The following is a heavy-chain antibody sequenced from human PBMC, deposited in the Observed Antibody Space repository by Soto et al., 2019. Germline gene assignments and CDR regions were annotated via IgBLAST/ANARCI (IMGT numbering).Heavy chain of an antibody. Sequence: VRLSCAASGFTFSSYAMSWVRQAPGKGLEWVPTISGSGGGTYYADSMKGRFTISRDNSKNTLYLQMYSLRVEDTAVYYCARESDHWGQGTLVTVSS. CDR3: ARESDH. V-gene: IGHV3-23*01. J-gene: IGHJ4*02. CDR2: ISGSGGGT. CDR1: GFTFSSYA.